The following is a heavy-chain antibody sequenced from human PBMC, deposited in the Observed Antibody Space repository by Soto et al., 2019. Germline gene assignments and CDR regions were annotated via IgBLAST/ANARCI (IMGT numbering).Heavy chain of an antibody. CDR1: GFTFSSYG. D-gene: IGHD3-10*01. CDR3: AKGGPMVRGPRGYFDY. J-gene: IGHJ4*02. Sequence: QVQLVESGGGVVQPGRSLRLSCAASGFTFSSYGMHWVRQAPGKGLEWVAVISYDGSNKYYADSVKGRFTISRDNSKNPLDLQIDRLRAEDTAVYYWAKGGPMVRGPRGYFDYWGQGTLVTVSS. V-gene: IGHV3-30*18. CDR2: ISYDGSNK.